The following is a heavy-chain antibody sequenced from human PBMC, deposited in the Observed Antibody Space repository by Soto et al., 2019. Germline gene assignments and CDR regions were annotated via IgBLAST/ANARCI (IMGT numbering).Heavy chain of an antibody. V-gene: IGHV3-9*01. Sequence: EVQLVESGGGLVQPGRSLRLSCAASGFTFDDYAMHWVRQAPGKGLEWVSGISWNSGSIGYADSVKGRFTISRDNAKNSLYLQMNSLRAEDTALYYCAKDIGRGSYSSLDYYYGMDVWGQGTTVTVSS. D-gene: IGHD1-26*01. CDR2: ISWNSGSI. J-gene: IGHJ6*02. CDR1: GFTFDDYA. CDR3: AKDIGRGSYSSLDYYYGMDV.